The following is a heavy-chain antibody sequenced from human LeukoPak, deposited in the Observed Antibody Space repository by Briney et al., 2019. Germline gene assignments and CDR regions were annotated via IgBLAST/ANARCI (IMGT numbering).Heavy chain of an antibody. CDR2: IYYTGST. V-gene: IGHV4-59*08. J-gene: IGHJ4*02. CDR3: ARLSTVPGNWASEY. CDR1: GGSISYYY. D-gene: IGHD6-19*01. Sequence: PSETLSLTCTVSGGSISYYYWSWIRQPPGKGLEWIGYIYYTGSTKYNPSLESRVTILVDTPKNQFSLKLRSVTAAVTAVYYCARLSTVPGNWASEYWGQGTLVTVSS.